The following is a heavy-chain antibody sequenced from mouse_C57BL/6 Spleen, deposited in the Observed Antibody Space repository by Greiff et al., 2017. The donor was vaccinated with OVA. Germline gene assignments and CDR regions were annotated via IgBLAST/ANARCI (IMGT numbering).Heavy chain of an antibody. Sequence: VQLQQPGTELVKPGASVKLSCKASGYTFTSYWMHWVKQRPGQGLEWIGNINPSNGGTNYNEKFKSKATLTVDTSSSTAYMQLSSLTSEGSAVSYCARCGLRGDYYAIDYWGQGTSVTVSS. CDR3: ARCGLRGDYYAIDY. V-gene: IGHV1-53*01. D-gene: IGHD2-4*01. J-gene: IGHJ4*01. CDR1: GYTFTSYW. CDR2: INPSNGGT.